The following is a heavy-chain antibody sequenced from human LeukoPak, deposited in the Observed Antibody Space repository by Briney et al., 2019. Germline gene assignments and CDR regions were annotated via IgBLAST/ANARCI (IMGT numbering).Heavy chain of an antibody. CDR2: IRYDGSNK. CDR1: GFTFSSYG. J-gene: IGHJ4*02. D-gene: IGHD1-26*01. V-gene: IGHV3-30*02. Sequence: GGSLRLSCAASGFTFSSYGMHWVRQAPGKGLEWVAFIRYDGSNKYHADSVKGRFTISRDNSKNTLYLQMNSLRAEDTAVYYCAKVGTELVGATNGDFDYWGQGTLVTVSS. CDR3: AKVGTELVGATNGDFDY.